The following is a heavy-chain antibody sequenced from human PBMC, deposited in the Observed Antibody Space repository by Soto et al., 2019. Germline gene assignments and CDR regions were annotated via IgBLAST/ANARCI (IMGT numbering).Heavy chain of an antibody. CDR3: ARDLLSTARSRNSSSRQLDY. D-gene: IGHD6-13*01. CDR1: GHTFTGYY. CDR2: INPNSGGT. Sequence: ASVKVSCKASGHTFTGYYMHWVRQAPGQGLEWMGWINPNSGGTNYAQKFQGWVTMTRDTSISTAYMELSRLRSDDTAVYYGARDLLSTARSRNSSSRQLDYWGQGTLVTVSS. J-gene: IGHJ4*02. V-gene: IGHV1-2*04.